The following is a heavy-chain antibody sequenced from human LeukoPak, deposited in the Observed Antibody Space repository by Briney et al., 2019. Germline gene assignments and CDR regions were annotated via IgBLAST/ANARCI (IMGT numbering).Heavy chain of an antibody. J-gene: IGHJ6*02. D-gene: IGHD4-11*01. V-gene: IGHV1-3*01. CDR3: AITVTTVPYYYYYGMDV. Sequence: GASVKVSCKASGYTFTSYAMHWVRQAPGQRLEWMGWINAGNGNTKCSQKFQGRVTITRDTSASTAYMELSSLRSEDTAVYYCAITVTTVPYYYYYGMDVWGQGTTVTVSS. CDR2: INAGNGNT. CDR1: GYTFTSYA.